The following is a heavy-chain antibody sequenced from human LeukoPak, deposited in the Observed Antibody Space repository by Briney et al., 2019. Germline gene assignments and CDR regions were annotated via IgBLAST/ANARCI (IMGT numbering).Heavy chain of an antibody. CDR2: INHSGST. V-gene: IGHV4-34*01. CDR1: GGSFSGYY. CDR3: ARGVSYSSSWYVRVGFDY. J-gene: IGHJ4*02. D-gene: IGHD6-13*01. Sequence: TSETLSLTCAVYGGSFSGYYWSRIRQPPGKGLEWIGEINHSGSTNYNPSLKSRVTISVDTSKNQFSLKLSSVTAADTAVYYCARGVSYSSSWYVRVGFDYWGQGTLVTVSS.